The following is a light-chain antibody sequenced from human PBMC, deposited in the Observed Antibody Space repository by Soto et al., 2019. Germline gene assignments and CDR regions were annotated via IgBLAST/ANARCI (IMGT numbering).Light chain of an antibody. V-gene: IGKV1-8*01. CDR3: QQYYSYPPHP. CDR2: AAS. Sequence: AIRMTQSPSSFSASTGDRVTITCRASQGISSYLAWYQQKPGKAPKLLIYAASTLQSGVPSRFSGSGSGTDFTLTISCLQSEDFASYYCQQYYSYPPHPFGQGTKLEIK. J-gene: IGKJ2*01. CDR1: QGISSY.